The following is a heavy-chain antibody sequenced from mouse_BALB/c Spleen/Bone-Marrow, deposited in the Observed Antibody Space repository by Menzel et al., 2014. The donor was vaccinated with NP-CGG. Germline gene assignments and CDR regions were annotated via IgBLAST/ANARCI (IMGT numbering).Heavy chain of an antibody. Sequence: QVQLQQSGAELVRPGASVKLSCKASGYEFTDSWMNWVKQRPGQGLEWIGRIYPGDGDSIYNGKFKGKATLTLDKFSSTAYMQLSSMPSVDYAVYYCARSLSVVEAMDYWGQGTSVTVSS. CDR1: GYEFTDSW. V-gene: IGHV1-80*01. J-gene: IGHJ4*01. D-gene: IGHD1-1*01. CDR2: IYPGDGDS. CDR3: ARSLSVVEAMDY.